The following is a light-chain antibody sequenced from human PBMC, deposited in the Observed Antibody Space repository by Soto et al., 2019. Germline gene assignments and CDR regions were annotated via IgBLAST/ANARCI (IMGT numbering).Light chain of an antibody. J-gene: IGKJ4*01. CDR3: QQRSNWLT. CDR1: QSVSSY. CDR2: DAS. V-gene: IGKV3-11*01. Sequence: EIVLTQSPATPSLSPGERATLSCRASQSVSSYLAWYQQKPGQAPRLLIYDASNRATGIPARFSGSGSGTDFTLTISSLEPDGFAVYYCQQRSNWLTFGGGTKVEIK.